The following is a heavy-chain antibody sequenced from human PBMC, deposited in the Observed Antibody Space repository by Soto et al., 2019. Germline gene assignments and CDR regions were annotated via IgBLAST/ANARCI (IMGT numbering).Heavy chain of an antibody. V-gene: IGHV3-30*04. CDR3: ARGYADTFDI. J-gene: IGHJ3*02. CDR1: AFIFSSYP. Sequence: LSLSCAASAFIFSSYPMHWVRQAPGKGLEWVAKVSFDGSKIYYADSVKGRFTISRDNSKNTLYLQMNSLRAEDTAIYYCARGYADTFDIWGQGTMVTVSS. D-gene: IGHD3-16*01. CDR2: VSFDGSKI.